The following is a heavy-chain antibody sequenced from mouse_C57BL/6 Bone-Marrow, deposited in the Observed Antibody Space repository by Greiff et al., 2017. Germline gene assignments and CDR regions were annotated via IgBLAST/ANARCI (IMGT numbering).Heavy chain of an antibody. CDR3: AREDYGSSYRGYYYAMDY. Sequence: QVQLQQSGAELARPGASVKLSCKASGYTFTSYGISWVKQRTGQGLEWIGEIYPRSGNTYYNEKFKGKATLTADKSSSTAYMELRSLTSEDSAVYFCAREDYGSSYRGYYYAMDYWGQGTSVT. J-gene: IGHJ4*01. CDR2: IYPRSGNT. CDR1: GYTFTSYG. D-gene: IGHD1-1*01. V-gene: IGHV1-81*01.